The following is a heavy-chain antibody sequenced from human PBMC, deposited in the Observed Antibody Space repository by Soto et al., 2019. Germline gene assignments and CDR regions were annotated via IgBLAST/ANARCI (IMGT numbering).Heavy chain of an antibody. CDR2: ISSSGSTI. CDR3: ARVDGDYVGYFDL. CDR1: GFTFSSYE. Sequence: EVQLVESGGGLVQPGGSLRLSCAASGFTFSSYEMNWVRQAPGKGLEWVSYISSSGSTIYYADSVKGRFTISRDNAKNSLYLQMNSLRAEDTAVYYCARVDGDYVGYFDLWGRGTLVTVSS. D-gene: IGHD4-17*01. V-gene: IGHV3-48*03. J-gene: IGHJ2*01.